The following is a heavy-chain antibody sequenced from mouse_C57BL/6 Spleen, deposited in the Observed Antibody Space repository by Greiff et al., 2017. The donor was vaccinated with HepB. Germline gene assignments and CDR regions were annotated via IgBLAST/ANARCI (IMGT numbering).Heavy chain of an antibody. CDR3: AKGTTVVARYAMDY. CDR1: GYSFTDYN. V-gene: IGHV1-39*01. D-gene: IGHD1-1*01. J-gene: IGHJ4*01. CDR2: INPNYGTT. Sequence: VQLQQSGPELVKPGASVKISCKASGYSFTDYNMNWVKQSNGKSLEWIGVINPNYGTTSYNQKFKGKATLTVDQSSSTAYMQLNSLTSEDSAVYYCAKGTTVVARYAMDYWGQGTSVTVSS.